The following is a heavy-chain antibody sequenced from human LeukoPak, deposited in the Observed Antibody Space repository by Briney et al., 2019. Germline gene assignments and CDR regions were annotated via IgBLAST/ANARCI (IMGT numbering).Heavy chain of an antibody. D-gene: IGHD6-19*01. V-gene: IGHV1-2*02. CDR2: INSNGGAT. J-gene: IGHJ4*02. Sequence: ASVKVSCKTSGSTFSDYYVHCVPRSPGQGLGGWGWINSNGGATNYAQRFQGRLTMARDTSISTAYMELSSLRSDDTAIYYCARGGGIAVAGTRFDYWGQGTLVAVSS. CDR3: ARGGGIAVAGTRFDY. CDR1: GSTFSDYY.